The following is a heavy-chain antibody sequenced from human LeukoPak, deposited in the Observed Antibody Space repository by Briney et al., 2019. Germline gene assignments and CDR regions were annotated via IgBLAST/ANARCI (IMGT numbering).Heavy chain of an antibody. CDR3: AKPRGYSYSLYYFDY. V-gene: IGHV3-23*01. CDR2: ISGSGGST. CDR1: GFTFSSYA. Sequence: PGGSLRLSCAASGFTFSSYAMSWVRQAPGKGLEWVSAISGSGGSTYYADSVKGRFTISRDNSKNTLYLQMNSLRAEDTAVYYCAKPRGYSYSLYYFDYWGQGTLVTVSS. J-gene: IGHJ4*02. D-gene: IGHD5-18*01.